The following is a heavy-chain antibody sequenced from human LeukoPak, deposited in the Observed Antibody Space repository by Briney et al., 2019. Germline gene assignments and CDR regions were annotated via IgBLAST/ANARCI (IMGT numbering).Heavy chain of an antibody. J-gene: IGHJ3*02. V-gene: IGHV3-9*01. CDR1: GFTFDDYA. CDR2: ISWNSGSI. CDR3: AKEESSGWYMDAFDI. D-gene: IGHD6-19*01. Sequence: PGGSLRLSCAASGFTFDDYAMHWVRQAPGKGLEWVSGISWNSGSIGYADSVKGRFTISRDNAKNSLYLQMNSLRAEDTALYYCAKEESSGWYMDAFDIWGQGTMVTVSS.